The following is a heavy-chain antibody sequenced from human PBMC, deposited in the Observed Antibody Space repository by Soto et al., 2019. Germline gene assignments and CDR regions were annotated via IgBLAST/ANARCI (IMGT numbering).Heavy chain of an antibody. Sequence: GGALRLSCTVSRFTFSTYGMHWVRQAPGKGLEWVAVVSYDAGYKNYADSVKGRFTISRDNSKNTLYLQMNGLRPEDTAVYYCAKVSISKSSAVTFDSWGQGTLVPVSS. J-gene: IGHJ4*02. CDR2: VSYDAGYK. CDR3: AKVSISKSSAVTFDS. V-gene: IGHV3-30*18. D-gene: IGHD2-15*01. CDR1: RFTFSTYG.